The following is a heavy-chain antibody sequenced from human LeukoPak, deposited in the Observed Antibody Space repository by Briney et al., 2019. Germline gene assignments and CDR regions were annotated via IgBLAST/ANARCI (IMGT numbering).Heavy chain of an antibody. D-gene: IGHD3-22*01. CDR1: GGTLSSYA. J-gene: IGHJ4*02. V-gene: IGHV1-69*13. Sequence: SVKVSCKASGGTLSSYAISWVRQAPGQGLEWMGGIIPIFGTANYAQKFQGRVTITADESTSTAYMELSSLRSEDTAVYYCARGDSSGYYFPFDYWGQGTLVTVSS. CDR3: ARGDSSGYYFPFDY. CDR2: IIPIFGTA.